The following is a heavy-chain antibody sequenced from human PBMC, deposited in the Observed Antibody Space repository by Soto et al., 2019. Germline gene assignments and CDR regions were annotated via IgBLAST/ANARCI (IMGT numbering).Heavy chain of an antibody. CDR3: ARAETYHTAMAVDYYYYYGMDV. J-gene: IGHJ6*02. D-gene: IGHD5-18*01. CDR1: GVTFSSYA. V-gene: IGHV1-69*13. CDR2: IIPIFGTA. Sequence: SVKVSCKASGVTFSSYAISWVRQAPGQGLEWMGGIIPIFGTANYAQKFQGRVTITADESTSTAYMELSSLRSEDTAVYYCARAETYHTAMAVDYYYYYGMDVWGQGTTVTVSS.